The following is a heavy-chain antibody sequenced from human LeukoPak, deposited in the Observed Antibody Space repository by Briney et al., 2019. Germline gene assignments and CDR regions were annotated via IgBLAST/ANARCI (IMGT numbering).Heavy chain of an antibody. D-gene: IGHD3-10*01. CDR1: GFAVGSSH. CDR2: IYSGGST. CDR3: ARSGLKAGGDY. V-gene: IGHV3-66*01. J-gene: IGHJ4*02. Sequence: GGSLRLSCAASGFAVGSSHMSWVRQAPGKGLEWVSVIYSGGSTYYADSVKGRFTISRDNARNSLYLQMNSLRVEDTAVYYCARSGLKAGGDYWGQGALVTVSS.